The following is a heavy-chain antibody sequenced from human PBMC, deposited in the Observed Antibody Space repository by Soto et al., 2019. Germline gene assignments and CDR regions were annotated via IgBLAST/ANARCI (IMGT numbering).Heavy chain of an antibody. D-gene: IGHD5-12*01. CDR3: ALGDSGWDY. CDR2: ISRGGGSK. Sequence: EVQLVESGGGLVQPGGSLRLSCAASGFTFSSYEMNWVRQAPGKGLEWVSYISRGGGSKYYADSVKGRFTISRDNAKNGLYLQMHSLRAEDTAVYYCALGDSGWDYWGQGTLVTVSS. V-gene: IGHV3-48*03. CDR1: GFTFSSYE. J-gene: IGHJ4*02.